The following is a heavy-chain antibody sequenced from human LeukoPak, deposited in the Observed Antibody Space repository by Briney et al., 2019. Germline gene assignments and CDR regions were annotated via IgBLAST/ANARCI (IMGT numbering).Heavy chain of an antibody. Sequence: PSETLSLTCTVSGGSISSSNWWSWVRQPPGKGLEWIGEIYHSGGTNYNPSLKSRVTISVDKSKNQFSLKLSSVTAADTAVYYCARDKQLVTYGMDVWGQGTTVTVSS. CDR2: IYHSGGT. J-gene: IGHJ6*02. V-gene: IGHV4-4*02. CDR3: ARDKQLVTYGMDV. D-gene: IGHD6-13*01. CDR1: GGSISSSNW.